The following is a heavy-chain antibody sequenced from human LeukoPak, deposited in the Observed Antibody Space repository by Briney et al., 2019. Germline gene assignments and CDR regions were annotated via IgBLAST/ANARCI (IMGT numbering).Heavy chain of an antibody. Sequence: PGGSLRLSCAASGFTFSTYWMSWVRQAAGKGLEWVANIKQDGSEKYYVDSVKGRFTISRDNAKSSLYPQMNSLRAEDTAVYYCAREYSGSYFDYWGQGILVTVSS. CDR2: IKQDGSEK. D-gene: IGHD1-26*01. CDR3: AREYSGSYFDY. CDR1: GFTFSTYW. V-gene: IGHV3-7*01. J-gene: IGHJ4*02.